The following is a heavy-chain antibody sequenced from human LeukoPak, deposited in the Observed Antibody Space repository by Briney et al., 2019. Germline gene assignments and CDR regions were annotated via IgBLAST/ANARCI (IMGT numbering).Heavy chain of an antibody. CDR3: ARDGGYGYCSSTSCSTGYYYYGMDV. Sequence: GGSLRLSCAASGFTFDDYAMHWVRQAPGKGLEWVAVISYDGSNKYYADSVKGRFTISRDNSKNTLYLQMNSLRAEDTAVYYCARDGGYGYCSSTSCSTGYYYYGMDVWGQGTTVTVSS. CDR1: GFTFDDYA. V-gene: IGHV3-30-3*01. D-gene: IGHD2-2*03. CDR2: ISYDGSNK. J-gene: IGHJ6*02.